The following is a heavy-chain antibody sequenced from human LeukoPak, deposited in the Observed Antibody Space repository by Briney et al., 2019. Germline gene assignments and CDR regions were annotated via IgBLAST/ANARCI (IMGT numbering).Heavy chain of an antibody. CDR3: ARDLYYFGSGTYYRSDAFDI. CDR1: GFTLRSYA. J-gene: IGHJ3*02. Sequence: GGSLRLSCAASGFTLRSYAMNWVRQAPGKGLEWVSVISTASNEIYYADSVKGRFTISRDNSKNSLYLQMYSLRAEDTAVCYCARDLYYFGSGTYYRSDAFDIWGQGTMVTVSA. V-gene: IGHV3-21*01. CDR2: ISTASNEI. D-gene: IGHD3-10*01.